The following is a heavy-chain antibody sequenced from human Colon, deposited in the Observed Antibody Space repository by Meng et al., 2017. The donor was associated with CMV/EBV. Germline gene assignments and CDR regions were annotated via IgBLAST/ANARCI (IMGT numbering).Heavy chain of an antibody. CDR3: ARAGAAVTTHFDM. J-gene: IGHJ4*02. CDR2: VSAENGNT. D-gene: IGHD4-17*01. CDR1: GYNFEIFG. V-gene: IGHV1-18*01. Sequence: CKASGYNFEIFGVTWVRQAPGQGLEWMGWVSAENGNTNYAQKFQGRVTVTTDTSTKTAYMELRSLRSDDSAVYYCARAGAAVTTHFDMWGQGTLVTVSS.